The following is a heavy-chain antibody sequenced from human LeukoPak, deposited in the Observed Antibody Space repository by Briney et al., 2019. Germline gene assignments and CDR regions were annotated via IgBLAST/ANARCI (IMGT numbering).Heavy chain of an antibody. V-gene: IGHV4-30-2*01. Sequence: SETLSLTCADSGGSISSGGYSWSWIRQPSGKGLEWIGYISHSGSTYYNPSLNSRVTISVDRSKNQFSLNLTSVTAADTAVYYCARGEGTGTAGGHYFDYWGQGTLVTVSS. CDR1: GGSISSGGYS. CDR2: ISHSGST. J-gene: IGHJ4*02. CDR3: ARGEGTGTAGGHYFDY. D-gene: IGHD1-1*01.